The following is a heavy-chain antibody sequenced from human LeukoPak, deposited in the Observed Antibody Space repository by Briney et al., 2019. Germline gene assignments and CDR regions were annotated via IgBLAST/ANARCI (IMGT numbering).Heavy chain of an antibody. CDR1: GFTFDDYG. D-gene: IGHD3-22*01. V-gene: IGHV3-20*04. J-gene: IGHJ3*02. CDR2: INWNGGST. Sequence: GXXLRLSCAASGFTFDDYGMSWVRQAPGKGLEWVSGINWNGGSTGYADSVKGRFTISRDNAKNSLYLQMNSLRAEDTALYYCARVRNYYDSSGPKRGAFDIWGQGTMVTVSS. CDR3: ARVRNYYDSSGPKRGAFDI.